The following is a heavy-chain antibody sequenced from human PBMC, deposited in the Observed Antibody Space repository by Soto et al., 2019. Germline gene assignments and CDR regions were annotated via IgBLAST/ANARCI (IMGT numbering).Heavy chain of an antibody. CDR2: IYYTGTT. D-gene: IGHD2-8*02. Sequence: QVHLQESGPGLVKPSETLSLTCTVSGGSISAGSYYWSWIRQPPGKGLEWIGFIYYTGTTSYNPSLKSRVTMSVDTSKNQVSLNLGSVTAADTAVYYCARVGSTETCFDPWDQGTLVTVSS. J-gene: IGHJ5*02. CDR1: GGSISAGSYY. CDR3: ARVGSTETCFDP. V-gene: IGHV4-61*01.